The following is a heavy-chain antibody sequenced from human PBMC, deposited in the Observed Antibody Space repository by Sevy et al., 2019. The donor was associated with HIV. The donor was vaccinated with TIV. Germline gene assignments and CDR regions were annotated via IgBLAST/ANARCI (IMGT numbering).Heavy chain of an antibody. V-gene: IGHV1-24*01. J-gene: IGHJ6*03. CDR1: GYTLTELS. CDR3: ATTHPIKIVGATRGYYYFIDV. D-gene: IGHD1-26*01. CDR2: FDPEDGEK. Sequence: ASVKVSCKVSGYTLTELSMHWVRQAPGEGLAWMGCFDPEDGEKINAQKFQGRVTMTEDTSTDTAYMELSSLGYDDTAVYYCATTHPIKIVGATRGYYYFIDVWGKGSTVTVSS.